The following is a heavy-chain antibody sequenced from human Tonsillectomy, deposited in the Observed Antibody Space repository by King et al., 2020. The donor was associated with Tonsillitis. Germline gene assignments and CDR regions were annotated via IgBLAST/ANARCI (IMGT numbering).Heavy chain of an antibody. CDR3: ARGRRAHYFDS. J-gene: IGHJ4*02. Sequence: VQLQQWGAGLLKPSETLSLTCAVYGGSFSSYYWGWIRQPPGKGLEWIGEINQSGRTIYNPSLKSRVTISLDTSKNQFSLKLSSVTAADTAVYYCARGRRAHYFDSWGQGTLVTVSS. V-gene: IGHV4-34*01. CDR1: GGSFSSYY. CDR2: INQSGRT.